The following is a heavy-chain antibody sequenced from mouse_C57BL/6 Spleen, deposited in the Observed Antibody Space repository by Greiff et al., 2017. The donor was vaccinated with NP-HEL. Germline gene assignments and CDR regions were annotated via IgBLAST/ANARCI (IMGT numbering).Heavy chain of an antibody. Sequence: EVQLVESGGGLVQPKGSLKLSCAASGFSFNTYAMNWVRQAPGKGLEWVARIRSKSNNYATYYADSVKDRFTISRDDSESMLYLQMNNLKTEDTAMYYCVRQSPDYYDYAMDYWGQGTSVTVSS. D-gene: IGHD1-1*01. CDR1: GFSFNTYA. V-gene: IGHV10-1*01. J-gene: IGHJ4*01. CDR2: IRSKSNNYAT. CDR3: VRQSPDYYDYAMDY.